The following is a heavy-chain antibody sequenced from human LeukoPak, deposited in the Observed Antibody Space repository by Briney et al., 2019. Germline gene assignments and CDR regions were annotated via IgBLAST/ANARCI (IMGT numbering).Heavy chain of an antibody. Sequence: GGSLRLSCAASQFTFSRYWMNWVRQAPGKGLEWVASIKQDGIEEYYVESVKGRFTISRDNAKNSVYLQMNSLRAEDTALYYCARKTATQNFDSWGQGTLVTVSS. V-gene: IGHV3-7*03. CDR2: IKQDGIEE. CDR1: QFTFSRYW. CDR3: ARKTATQNFDS. J-gene: IGHJ4*02. D-gene: IGHD2-21*02.